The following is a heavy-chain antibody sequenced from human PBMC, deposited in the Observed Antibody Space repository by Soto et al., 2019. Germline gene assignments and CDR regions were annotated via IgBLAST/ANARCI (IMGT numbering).Heavy chain of an antibody. V-gene: IGHV6-1*01. CDR2: TYYRSKWYN. D-gene: IGHD6-19*01. J-gene: IGHJ4*02. CDR1: GDSVSSNSAA. CDR3: ARVEPRIAVARNYFDY. Sequence: PSQTLSLTCAISGDSVSSNSAAWNWIRQSPSRGLEWLGRTYYRSKWYNDYAVSVKSRITINPDTSKNQFSLQLNSVTPEDTAVYYCARVEPRIAVARNYFDYWGQGTLVTVSS.